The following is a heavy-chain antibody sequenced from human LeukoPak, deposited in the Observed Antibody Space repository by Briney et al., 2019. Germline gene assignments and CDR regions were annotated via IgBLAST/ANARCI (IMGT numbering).Heavy chain of an antibody. CDR2: MNPNSGNT. D-gene: IGHD3-10*01. Sequence: ASVKVSCKASGYTFTSYDINWVRQATGQGLEWMGWMNPNSGNTGYAQKFQGRVTMTRNTSISTAYMELSSLRSEDTAVYYCARGSTTMVRGVIFYYYYMDVWGKGTTVTVSS. CDR1: GYTFTSYD. CDR3: ARGSTTMVRGVIFYYYYMDV. J-gene: IGHJ6*03. V-gene: IGHV1-8*01.